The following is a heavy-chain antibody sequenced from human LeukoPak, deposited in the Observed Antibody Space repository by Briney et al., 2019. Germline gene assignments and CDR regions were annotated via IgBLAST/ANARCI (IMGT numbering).Heavy chain of an antibody. Sequence: PGGSLRLSCVASGFTFNSYEMNWFRQAPGKGLEWLSYVSSSGSTIYYADSVKGRFTISRDNAKNSLYLQMNSLRGEDTAIYYCVTPLLYWGQGTLVTVSS. CDR1: GFTFNSYE. CDR3: VTPLLY. V-gene: IGHV3-48*03. D-gene: IGHD2-15*01. J-gene: IGHJ4*02. CDR2: VSSSGSTI.